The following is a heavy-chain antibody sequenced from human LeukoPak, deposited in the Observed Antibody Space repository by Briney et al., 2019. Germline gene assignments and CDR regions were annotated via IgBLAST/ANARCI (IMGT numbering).Heavy chain of an antibody. CDR3: AKDQSTGTYYYHYYYMDV. J-gene: IGHJ6*03. D-gene: IGHD7-27*01. CDR1: GFTFSSYA. V-gene: IGHV3-23*01. Sequence: PGGSLRLSCAASGFTFSSYAMSWVRQASGKGLEWVSAISGSGGSTYYADSVKGRFTISRGNSKNTLYLQMNSLRAEDTAVYYCAKDQSTGTYYYHYYYMDVWGKGTTVTVSS. CDR2: ISGSGGST.